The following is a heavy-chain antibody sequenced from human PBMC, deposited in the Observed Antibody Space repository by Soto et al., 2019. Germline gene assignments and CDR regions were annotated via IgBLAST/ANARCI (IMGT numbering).Heavy chain of an antibody. J-gene: IGHJ4*02. Sequence: GGPLLLSCTLSAFPFRRYWMHSVRPAPGKVLVWVSRINSDGSSTSYADSVKGRFTISRDNAKNTVYLHMNSLTAEDTAVYYCVRTSLVVAVATREDFWGQGTLVTVSS. D-gene: IGHD2-15*01. V-gene: IGHV3-74*01. CDR3: VRTSLVVAVATREDF. CDR1: AFPFRRYW. CDR2: INSDGSST.